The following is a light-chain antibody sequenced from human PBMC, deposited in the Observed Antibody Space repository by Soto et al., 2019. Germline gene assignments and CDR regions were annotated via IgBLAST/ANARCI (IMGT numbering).Light chain of an antibody. J-gene: IGLJ1*01. CDR3: SSYTGISSPPFF. CDR1: SSDVGGYNY. Sequence: QSALTQPASVSGSPGQSITISCTGTSSDVGGYNYVSWYQQHPGKAPKLMIFEVTNRPSGVSYRFSGSRSGNTASLTISGLQAEDEADYYCSSYTGISSPPFFFGTGTKLTVL. V-gene: IGLV2-14*01. CDR2: EVT.